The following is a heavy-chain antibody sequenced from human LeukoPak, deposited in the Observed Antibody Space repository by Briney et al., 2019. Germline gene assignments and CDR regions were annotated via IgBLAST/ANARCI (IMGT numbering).Heavy chain of an antibody. D-gene: IGHD5-18*01. V-gene: IGHV3-53*01. CDR3: ARLQGYSLGYQYFYYMDV. CDR2: VYSGITT. J-gene: IGHJ6*03. CDR1: GFIVGDTH. Sequence: GGSLRLSCAGSGFIVGDTHMTWVRQAPGKGLEWVSLVYSGITTHYADSVKGRFSISRDHSNNILYLQMNTLRAEDTAAYYCARLQGYSLGYQYFYYMDVWGTGTTVTVSS.